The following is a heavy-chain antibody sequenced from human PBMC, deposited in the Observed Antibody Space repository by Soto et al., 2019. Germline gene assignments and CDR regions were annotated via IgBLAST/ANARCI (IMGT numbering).Heavy chain of an antibody. V-gene: IGHV1-69*06. CDR2: IIPIFGTA. CDR1: GGTFSSYA. D-gene: IGHD3-22*01. J-gene: IGHJ6*02. Sequence: QVQLVQSGAEVKKPGSSVKVSCKASGGTFSSYAISWVRQAPGQGLEWMGGIIPIFGTANYAQKFQGRVTITADKSTNTAYMELSSLRSEGTAVYYFAGGEGPDYYDSSVSTGGPVDVWGQGTTVTVSS. CDR3: AGGEGPDYYDSSVSTGGPVDV.